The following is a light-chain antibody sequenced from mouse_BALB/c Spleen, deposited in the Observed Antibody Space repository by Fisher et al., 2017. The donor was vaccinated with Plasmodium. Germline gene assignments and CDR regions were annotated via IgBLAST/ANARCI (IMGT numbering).Light chain of an antibody. Sequence: DIVLTQSPVTLSVTPGDSVSLSCRASQSIASNLHWYQQKSHESPSLLINYTSRSISGIPSMFSGSGSGTDFTLSINSVETEDFGMYFCQQSNSWPLTFGAGTKLELK. CDR2: YTS. J-gene: IGKJ5*01. V-gene: IGKV5-43*01. CDR1: QSIASN. CDR3: QQSNSWPLT.